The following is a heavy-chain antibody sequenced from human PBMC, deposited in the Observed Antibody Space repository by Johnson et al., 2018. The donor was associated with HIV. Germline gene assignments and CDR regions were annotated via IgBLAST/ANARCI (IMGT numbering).Heavy chain of an antibody. CDR1: GFTFSSYA. J-gene: IGHJ3*02. Sequence: QVQLVESGGGVVRPGGSLRLSCAASGFTFSSYAMHWVRQAPGKGLEWVALISYDGSNKYCADSVKGRFTISRDNSKNTLYLQMNSLRAEDTAVYYCARVSLKASFAFDIWGQGTMVNVSS. V-gene: IGHV3-30-3*01. D-gene: IGHD3-16*02. CDR2: ISYDGSNK. CDR3: ARVSLKASFAFDI.